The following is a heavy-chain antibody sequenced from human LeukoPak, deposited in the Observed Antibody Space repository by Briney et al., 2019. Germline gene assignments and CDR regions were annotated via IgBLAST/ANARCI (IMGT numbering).Heavy chain of an antibody. CDR1: GFTFSSYW. D-gene: IGHD3-10*01. CDR3: ARDAPGSSHTLDY. CDR2: INHNGNVN. J-gene: IGHJ4*02. V-gene: IGHV3-7*03. Sequence: GGSLRLSCAASGFTFSSYWMNWARQAPGKGLEWVASINHNGNVNYYVDSVKGRFTTSRDRSKSILYLQMSSLRAEDTAVYYCARDAPGSSHTLDYWGQGTLVTVSS.